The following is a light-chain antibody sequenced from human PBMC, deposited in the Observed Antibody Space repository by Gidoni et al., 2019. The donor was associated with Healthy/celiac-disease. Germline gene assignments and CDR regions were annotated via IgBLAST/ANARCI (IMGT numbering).Light chain of an antibody. CDR2: AAS. V-gene: IGKV1-9*01. CDR3: QQLSSSPLT. CDR1: QGISSY. J-gene: IGKJ3*01. Sequence: TFRSASVGDRVTGTCRASQGISSYLAWYQQRPGNAPMLLIYAASTLQGGVPSRFSGSGSGTEFTLTISSLQPEDFATHSCQQLSSSPLTFGPGTKVDIK.